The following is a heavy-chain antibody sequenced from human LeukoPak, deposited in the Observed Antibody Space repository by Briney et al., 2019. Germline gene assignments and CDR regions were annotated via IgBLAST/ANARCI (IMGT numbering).Heavy chain of an antibody. V-gene: IGHV4-59*01. CDR2: LYYSGST. CDR3: ARDFLSDILTGYSGRDAFDI. J-gene: IGHJ3*02. CDR1: GGSIRSYY. D-gene: IGHD3-9*01. Sequence: PSETLSLTCTVSGGSIRSYYWSGIRQPPGKGRVGGGDLYYSGSTNYNPSLKRRVTISVDTPKNQFSLKLSSVTAADTAVYYCARDFLSDILTGYSGRDAFDIWGQGTMVTVSS.